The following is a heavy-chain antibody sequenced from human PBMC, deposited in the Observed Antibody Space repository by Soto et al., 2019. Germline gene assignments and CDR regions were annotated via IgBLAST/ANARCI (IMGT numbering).Heavy chain of an antibody. Sequence: GESLKISCKGSGYSFTSYWISWVRQMPGKGLEWMGRIDPSDSYTNYSPSFQGHVTISRDNSKNTLYLQMNSLRAEDTAVYYCARPYGGKIGDALDLWGQGTTVTVSS. CDR1: GYSFTSYW. V-gene: IGHV5-10-1*01. CDR3: ARPYGGKIGDALDL. D-gene: IGHD2-15*01. CDR2: IDPSDSYT. J-gene: IGHJ3*01.